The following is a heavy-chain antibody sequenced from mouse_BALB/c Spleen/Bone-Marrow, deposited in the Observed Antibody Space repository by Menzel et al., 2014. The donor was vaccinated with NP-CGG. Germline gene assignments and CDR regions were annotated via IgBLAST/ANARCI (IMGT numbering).Heavy chain of an antibody. D-gene: IGHD1-1*01. J-gene: IGHJ3*01. Sequence: QVQLQQSGPELVKPGASVKMSCKASGYTFTDYVISWVKQRTGQGLEWIGEIYPGSGSTYYNEKFKGKATLTADRSSNTAYMQVSSLTSEDSAVYFCARGGGYGSSWFAYRGQGTLVTVSA. CDR1: GYTFTDYV. CDR2: IYPGSGST. V-gene: IGHV1-81*01. CDR3: ARGGGYGSSWFAY.